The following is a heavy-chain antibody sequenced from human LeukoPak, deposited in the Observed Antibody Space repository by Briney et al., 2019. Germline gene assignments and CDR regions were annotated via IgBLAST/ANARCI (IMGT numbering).Heavy chain of an antibody. CDR2: IYYSGST. CDR3: AGGYSYGSTYYYMDV. CDR1: GGSISGYY. D-gene: IGHD5-18*01. V-gene: IGHV4-59*01. J-gene: IGHJ6*03. Sequence: PSETLSLTCTVSGGSISGYYWSWIRQPPGKGLEWIGYIYYSGSTNYNPSLKSRVTISVDTSKNQFSLKLSSVTAADTAVYYCAGGYSYGSTYYYMDVWGKGTTVTISS.